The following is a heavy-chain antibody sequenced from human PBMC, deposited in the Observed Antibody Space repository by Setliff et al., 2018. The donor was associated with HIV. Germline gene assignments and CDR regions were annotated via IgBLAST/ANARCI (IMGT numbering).Heavy chain of an antibody. CDR1: GFTFSSYW. CDR3: ARSSQWLVGGYFHH. Sequence: GGSLRLSCAASGFTFSSYWMSWVRQAPGKGLEWMANIKQDGSEKYYVDSVKGRFIISRDNSNNMLHLQMNSLRVEDTAIYYCARSSQWLVGGYFHHWGQGTLVTVST. CDR2: IKQDGSEK. V-gene: IGHV3-7*03. J-gene: IGHJ1*01. D-gene: IGHD6-19*01.